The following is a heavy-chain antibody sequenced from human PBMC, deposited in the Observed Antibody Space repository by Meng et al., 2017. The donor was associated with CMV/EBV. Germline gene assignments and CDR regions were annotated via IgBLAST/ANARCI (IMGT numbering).Heavy chain of an antibody. CDR2: IYYSGTT. CDR3: ARVEDLGLTDGYYLRH. CDR1: GGAISSGDHY. D-gene: IGHD4-17*01. J-gene: IGHJ4*02. V-gene: IGHV4-30-4*01. Sequence: QVQLRESGPGLVKPSQTLSRTCTVSGGAISSGDHYWSWLRQRPGKGLECIGYIYYSGTTHYIPSLKGRLTISLDTSKNHFSLELTSVTAADTAVYYCARVEDLGLTDGYYLRHWGQGTLVTVSS.